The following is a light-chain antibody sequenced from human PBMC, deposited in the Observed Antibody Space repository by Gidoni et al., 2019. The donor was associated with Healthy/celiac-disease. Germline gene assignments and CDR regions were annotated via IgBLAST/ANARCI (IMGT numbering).Light chain of an antibody. V-gene: IGLV3-25*02. Sequence: SYELTQPPSVSVSPGQTARITCSGDALPKQYAYWYQQKPGQATVLVIYKASERPSGIPERFSGSSSGTTGTLTISGVQAEDEADYYCQSADSSGTYPFGGGTKLTVL. CDR1: ALPKQY. CDR2: KAS. CDR3: QSADSSGTYP. J-gene: IGLJ3*02.